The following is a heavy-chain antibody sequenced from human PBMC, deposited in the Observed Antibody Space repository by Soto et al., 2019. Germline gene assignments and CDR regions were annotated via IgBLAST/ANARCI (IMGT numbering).Heavy chain of an antibody. CDR2: INPSGGST. CDR1: GYTFTSYY. J-gene: IGHJ6*02. D-gene: IGHD2-2*01. CDR3: ARATYCSSTSCYASYYYYGMDV. Sequence: GASVKVSCKASGYTFTSYYMHWVRQAPGQGLEWMGIINPSGGSTSYAQKFQGRVTMTRDTSTSTVYMELSSLRSEDTAVYYCARATYCSSTSCYASYYYYGMDVWGQGTTVTVSS. V-gene: IGHV1-46*03.